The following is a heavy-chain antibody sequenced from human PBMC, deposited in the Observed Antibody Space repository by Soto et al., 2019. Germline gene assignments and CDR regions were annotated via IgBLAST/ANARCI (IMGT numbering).Heavy chain of an antibody. D-gene: IGHD3-10*02. V-gene: IGHV4-59*02. CDR2: ISHTGYT. CDR3: ARGQLLFAY. Sequence: XATLNIPCRVPDASVSTYEWSWIRQPPGKGLEWIGYISHTGYTSYNPSLESRLTISMDKSKKQLSLNLNSVTTADKAVYYCARGQLLFAYWGQGTPVTVSS. J-gene: IGHJ4*02. CDR1: DASVSTYE.